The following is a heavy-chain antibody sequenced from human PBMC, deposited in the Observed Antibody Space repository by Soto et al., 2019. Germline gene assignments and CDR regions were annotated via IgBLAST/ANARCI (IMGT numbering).Heavy chain of an antibody. Sequence: SVKVSCKASGFTFTSSAVQWVRQARGQRLEWIGWIVVGSGNTNYAQKFQERVTITRDMSTSTAYMELSSLRSEDTAVYYCAAYHYYYDSSGYYPFFDYWCQGTLGTVSS. J-gene: IGHJ4*02. D-gene: IGHD3-22*01. V-gene: IGHV1-58*01. CDR1: GFTFTSSA. CDR3: AAYHYYYDSSGYYPFFDY. CDR2: IVVGSGNT.